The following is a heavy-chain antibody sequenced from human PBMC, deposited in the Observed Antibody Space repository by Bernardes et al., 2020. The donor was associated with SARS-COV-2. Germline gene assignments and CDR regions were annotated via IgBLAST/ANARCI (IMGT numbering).Heavy chain of an antibody. Sequence: GGSLRLSCVDTGLIFSFSTGWMIWVRQVPGKGPEWVANIKKDGSEKHYVDSVKGRFTVSRDIATNTLYLQMNNLRGEDTAVYYCARCVSDPDYSGFCWYFDLWGSGTLVTVSS. CDR2: IKKDGSEK. J-gene: IGHJ2*01. CDR1: GLIFSFSTGW. D-gene: IGHD4-4*01. V-gene: IGHV3-7*01. CDR3: ARCVSDPDYSGFCWYFDL.